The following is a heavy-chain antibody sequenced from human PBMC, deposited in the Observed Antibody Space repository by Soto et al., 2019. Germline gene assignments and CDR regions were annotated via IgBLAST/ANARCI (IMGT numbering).Heavy chain of an antibody. J-gene: IGHJ4*02. V-gene: IGHV4-31*03. Sequence: TLSLTCTVSGGSISSGGYYWSWIRQHPGKGLEWIGYIYYSGSAYYNPSLKSRVIISVDTSKNQFSLRLTSVTAADTAVYYCARVFPSYCGGDCSYFDSWGQGTLVTVSS. D-gene: IGHD2-21*02. CDR3: ARVFPSYCGGDCSYFDS. CDR1: GGSISSGGYY. CDR2: IYYSGSA.